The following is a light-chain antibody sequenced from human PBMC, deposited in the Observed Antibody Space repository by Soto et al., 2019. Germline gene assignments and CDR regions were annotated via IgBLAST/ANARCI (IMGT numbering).Light chain of an antibody. CDR3: QSYDSSLSGVV. V-gene: IGLV1-40*01. Sequence: QSVLTQPPSVSGAPGQRVTISCTGSSSNIGACYDVHWYQQLPGTAPKLLIYGNSNRPSGVPDRFSGSKSGTSASLAITGLQAEDEADDYCQSYDSSLSGVVFGGGTKLTVL. J-gene: IGLJ2*01. CDR2: GNS. CDR1: SSNIGACYD.